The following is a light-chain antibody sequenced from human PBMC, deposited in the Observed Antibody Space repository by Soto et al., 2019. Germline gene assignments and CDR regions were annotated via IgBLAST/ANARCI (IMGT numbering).Light chain of an antibody. J-gene: IGKJ4*01. V-gene: IGKV1-27*01. CDR2: ETS. CDR3: QNYNSAPPAGA. CDR1: QGISNR. Sequence: EIQMTQSPSSLSASVGDRVSITCRASQGISNRLAWYQQKPGKVPKLLIYETSTLQSGVPSRFSGSGSGTDFTLTISSLQPEDVATYYCQNYNSAPPAGAFGGGTKVDIK.